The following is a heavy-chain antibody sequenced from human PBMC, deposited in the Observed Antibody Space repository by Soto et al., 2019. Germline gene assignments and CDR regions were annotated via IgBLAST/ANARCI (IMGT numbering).Heavy chain of an antibody. J-gene: IGHJ4*02. D-gene: IGHD1-26*01. CDR1: GFTFSNAW. CDR2: IKSKTDGGTT. V-gene: IGHV3-15*01. Sequence: EVQLVESGGGLVKPGGSLRLSCAASGFTFSNAWMSWVRQAPGKGLEWVGRIKSKTDGGTTDYAAPVKGRFTISRDDSKNTLYLQLNSLKTEDTAVYYCTTVIVGAPSYDYRGQGTLVTVSS. CDR3: TTVIVGAPSYDY.